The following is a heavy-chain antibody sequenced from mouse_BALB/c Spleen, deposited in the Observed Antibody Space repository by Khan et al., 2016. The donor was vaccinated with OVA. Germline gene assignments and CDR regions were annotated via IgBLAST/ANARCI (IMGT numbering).Heavy chain of an antibody. Sequence: QVRLQQSGPELVRPGVSVKISCKGSGYTFTDYAMYWVKQSHAKSLEWIGLISTYSGNTNYNQKFKGKATMTVDKSSSTAYMELARLTSEDSAISYGARPAYDGYYDYWGQGTTLTVSS. CDR3: ARPAYDGYYDY. CDR1: GYTFTDYA. D-gene: IGHD2-3*01. CDR2: ISTYSGNT. V-gene: IGHV1S137*01. J-gene: IGHJ2*01.